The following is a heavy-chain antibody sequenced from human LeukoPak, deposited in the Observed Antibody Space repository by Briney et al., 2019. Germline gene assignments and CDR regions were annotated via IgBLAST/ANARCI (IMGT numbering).Heavy chain of an antibody. Sequence: PSETLSLTCDVSGGSISSSSYYWGWIRQPPGKGLEWIGSIYYSGSTYYNPSLKSRVTISVDTSKNQFSLKLSSVTAADTAVYYCARETELPMATYWYFDLWGRGTLVTVSS. D-gene: IGHD5-24*01. CDR1: GGSISSSSYY. J-gene: IGHJ2*01. CDR2: IYYSGST. V-gene: IGHV4-39*07. CDR3: ARETELPMATYWYFDL.